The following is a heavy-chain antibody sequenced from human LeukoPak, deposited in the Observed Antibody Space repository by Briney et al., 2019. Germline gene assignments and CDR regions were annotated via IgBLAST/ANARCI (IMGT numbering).Heavy chain of an antibody. D-gene: IGHD5-18*01. Sequence: GESLKISCKGSGYSFTTYWIGWVRQMPGKGLEWMGIIYPGDSDTRYSPSFQGQVTISADKSISTAYLRWSSLKASDTATYYCARHVDTDYYFDYWGQGTLVTVSS. CDR2: IYPGDSDT. CDR1: GYSFTTYW. CDR3: ARHVDTDYYFDY. J-gene: IGHJ4*02. V-gene: IGHV5-51*01.